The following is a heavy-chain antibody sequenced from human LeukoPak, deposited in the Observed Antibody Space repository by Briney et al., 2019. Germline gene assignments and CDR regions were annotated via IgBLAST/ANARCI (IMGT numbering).Heavy chain of an antibody. J-gene: IGHJ3*02. V-gene: IGHV4-59*08. Sequence: SETLSLTCTVSGGSITNYYWSWIRQPPGKGLEWITYIYQTGNTDYNPSLKSRVTISLDTPKNQFSLKLSSVTAADTAVYYCARRVVVTSGDAFDIWGQGTMVTVSS. CDR2: IYQTGNT. CDR1: GGSITNYY. CDR3: ARRVVVTSGDAFDI. D-gene: IGHD3-22*01.